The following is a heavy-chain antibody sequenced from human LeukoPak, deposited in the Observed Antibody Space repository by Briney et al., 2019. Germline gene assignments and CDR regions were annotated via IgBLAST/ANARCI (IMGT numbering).Heavy chain of an antibody. CDR1: GFTFSTYA. D-gene: IGHD1-26*01. Sequence: GGSLRLSCAASGFTFSTYAMYWVRQAPGKGLEYVSAISGSGVNTYYANSVKGRFTISRDNSKNTLYLQLGSLRAEDMAVYYCARDSSLGMDWGQGTLDTVSA. CDR3: ARDSSLGMD. V-gene: IGHV3-64*01. J-gene: IGHJ4*02. CDR2: ISGSGVNT.